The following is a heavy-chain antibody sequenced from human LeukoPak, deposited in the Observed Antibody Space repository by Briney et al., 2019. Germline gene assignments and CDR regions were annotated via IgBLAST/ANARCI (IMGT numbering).Heavy chain of an antibody. CDR2: IHTSGNT. Sequence: PSQTLSLTCTVSGGSISSGNYCWSWIRQPAGKGLEWIGHIHTSGNTNYNPSLKSRVTISVDTSKNQFSLKLSSVTAADTAVYYCARGGNIYDYVWGSYRSNSFDYWGQGTLVTVSS. CDR3: ARGGNIYDYVWGSYRSNSFDY. D-gene: IGHD3-16*02. V-gene: IGHV4-61*09. J-gene: IGHJ4*02. CDR1: GGSISSGNYC.